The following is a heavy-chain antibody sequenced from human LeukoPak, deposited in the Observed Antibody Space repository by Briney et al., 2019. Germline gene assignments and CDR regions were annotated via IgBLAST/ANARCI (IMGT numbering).Heavy chain of an antibody. V-gene: IGHV3-48*01. J-gene: IGHJ4*02. CDR2: ILFSSRTI. Sequence: GGSLRLSCAASGFTFSAYSMNWVRQAPGKGLEWVSYILFSSRTIYYADSVKGRFTISRDNAKNSLYLQMNTLRAEDTAVYYCARDGGYSYEFDYWGQGTLVTVSS. CDR3: ARDGGYSYEFDY. D-gene: IGHD5-18*01. CDR1: GFTFSAYS.